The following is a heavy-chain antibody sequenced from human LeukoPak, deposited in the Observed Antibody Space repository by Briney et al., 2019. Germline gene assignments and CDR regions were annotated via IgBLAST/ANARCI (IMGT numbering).Heavy chain of an antibody. CDR3: ARHSPSGWYYFDS. CDR2: VFTSGTT. V-gene: IGHV4-4*07. Sequence: PSETLSLTCSFSGDSMTTFDWSWIRQPAGKGLEWVGQVFTSGTTAYSASLKSRLTISLAKSNNQVSLKLISATAADTAVYYCARHSPSGWYYFDSWGQGALVIVSS. J-gene: IGHJ4*02. CDR1: GDSMTTFD. D-gene: IGHD6-19*01.